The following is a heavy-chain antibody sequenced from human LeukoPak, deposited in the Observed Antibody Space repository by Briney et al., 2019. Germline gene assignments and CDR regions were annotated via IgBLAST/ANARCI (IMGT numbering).Heavy chain of an antibody. CDR2: ISRSGST. V-gene: IGHV3-11*01. Sequence: GGSLRLSCAASGFTFSDYYMSWIRQAPGKGLEWVSYISRSGSTYADSVKGRFTISRDNAKNSLYLQMNSLRAEDTAVYFCARDTWMEAAPSDYWGQGTLVTVSS. CDR3: ARDTWMEAAPSDY. D-gene: IGHD6-13*01. J-gene: IGHJ4*02. CDR1: GFTFSDYY.